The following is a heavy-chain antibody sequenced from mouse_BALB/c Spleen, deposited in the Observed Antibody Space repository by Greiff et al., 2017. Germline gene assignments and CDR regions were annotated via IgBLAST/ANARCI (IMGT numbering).Heavy chain of an antibody. CDR3: ARGNWDGAY. D-gene: IGHD4-1*01. V-gene: IGHV1-54*01. CDR2: INPGSGGT. J-gene: IGHJ3*01. Sequence: QVQLQQSGAELVRPGTSVKVSCKASGYAFTNSLIEWVKQRPGQGLEWIGVINPGSGGTNYNEKFKGKATLTADKSSSTAYMQLSSLTSDDSAVYFCARGNWDGAYWGQGTLVTVSA. CDR1: GYAFTNSL.